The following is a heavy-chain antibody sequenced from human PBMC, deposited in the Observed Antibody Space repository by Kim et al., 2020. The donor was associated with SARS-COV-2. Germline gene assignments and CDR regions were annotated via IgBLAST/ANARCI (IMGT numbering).Heavy chain of an antibody. D-gene: IGHD3-10*01. CDR2: INSDGSTT. J-gene: IGHJ6*02. Sequence: GGSLRHSCAASRFTFSTYWMHWVRQAPGKGLVWVSRINSDGSTTSYADSVKGRFTISRDNAKNTLYLQMNSLRAEDTAVYYCARERIHYDSGSYVMDVWGQGTTVTVSS. CDR3: ARERIHYDSGSYVMDV. CDR1: RFTFSTYW. V-gene: IGHV3-74*01.